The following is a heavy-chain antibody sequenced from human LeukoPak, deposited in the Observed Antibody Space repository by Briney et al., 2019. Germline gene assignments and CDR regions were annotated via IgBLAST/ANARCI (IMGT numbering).Heavy chain of an antibody. D-gene: IGHD3-10*01. Sequence: ASVKVSCKASGYTFTGYYMHWVRQAPGQGLEWMGWINPNSGGTNYAQKFQGWVTMTRDTSISTAYMELSRLRSDDTAVYYRARDGDPGMVRGVITQFDYWGQGTLVTVSS. V-gene: IGHV1-2*04. CDR1: GYTFTGYY. CDR3: ARDGDPGMVRGVITQFDY. J-gene: IGHJ4*02. CDR2: INPNSGGT.